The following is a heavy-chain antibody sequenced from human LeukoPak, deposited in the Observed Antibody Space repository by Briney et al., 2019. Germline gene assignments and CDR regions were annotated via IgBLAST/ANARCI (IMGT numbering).Heavy chain of an antibody. CDR3: ARTVKQDYYYYMDV. V-gene: IGHV1-69*01. Sequence: GASVKVSCKASGGTFSSYAISWVRQAPGQGLEWMGGIIPIFGTANYAQKFQGRVTITADESTSTAYMELSSLRSEDTAVYYCARTVKQDYYYYMDVWGKGTTVTVSS. CDR2: IIPIFGTA. J-gene: IGHJ6*03. D-gene: IGHD4-17*01. CDR1: GGTFSSYA.